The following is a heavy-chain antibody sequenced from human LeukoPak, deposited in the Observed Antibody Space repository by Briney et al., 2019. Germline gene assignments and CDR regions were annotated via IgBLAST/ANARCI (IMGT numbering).Heavy chain of an antibody. CDR1: GGTLNSHI. Sequence: SVKVSCKASGGTLNSHIFTWVRQAPGQGLEWMGKITPIIDVSKYAQKFQGRLTITADKSTATVYMELSGLKSEDTAVYYCARVNLRGSQYNWFDPWGQGTLVSVSS. J-gene: IGHJ5*02. CDR3: ARVNLRGSQYNWFDP. CDR2: ITPIIDVS. D-gene: IGHD1-26*01. V-gene: IGHV1-69*02.